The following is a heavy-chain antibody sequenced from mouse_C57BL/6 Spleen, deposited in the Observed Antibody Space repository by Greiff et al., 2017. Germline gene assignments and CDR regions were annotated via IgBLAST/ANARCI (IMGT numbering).Heavy chain of an antibody. D-gene: IGHD4-1*01. J-gene: IGHJ2*01. V-gene: IGHV7-3*01. Sequence: EVMLVESGGGLVQPGGSLSLSCAASGFTFTDYYMSWVRQPPGKALEWLGFIRNKANGYTTEYSASVKGRFTFSRDNSQSILYLQMNALRAEDSATYYCARSLPPWDYFDYWGQGTTLTVSS. CDR3: ARSLPPWDYFDY. CDR1: GFTFTDYY. CDR2: IRNKANGYTT.